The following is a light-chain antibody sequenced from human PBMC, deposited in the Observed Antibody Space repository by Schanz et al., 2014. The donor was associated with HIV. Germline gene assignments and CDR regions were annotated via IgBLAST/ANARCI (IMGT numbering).Light chain of an antibody. Sequence: QSVLTQPPSVSAAPGQKVTISCSGSSSNIGKNFVSWYQQLPGTAPKLLVRDSDKRPSGISDRFSGSKSGTSATLGIAGLQTGDEADYYCGSWDSGLSAVVFGGGTKLTVL. V-gene: IGLV1-51*01. CDR2: DSD. CDR3: GSWDSGLSAVV. CDR1: SSNIGKNF. J-gene: IGLJ2*01.